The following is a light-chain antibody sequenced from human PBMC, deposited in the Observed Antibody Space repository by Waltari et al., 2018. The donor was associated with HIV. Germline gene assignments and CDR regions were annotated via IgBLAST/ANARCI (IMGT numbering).Light chain of an antibody. CDR3: SSYVGVNNLV. CDR2: EVN. V-gene: IGLV2-8*01. J-gene: IGLJ3*02. Sequence: SALAQPPPASGSPGQSATIPCTRTRRDVGGTSYFSWYQQHPGKAPKLIISEVNKRPSGVPDRFSGSKSGNTASLTVSGLQAEDEAEYYCSSYVGVNNLVFGGGTKLTVL. CDR1: RRDVGGTSY.